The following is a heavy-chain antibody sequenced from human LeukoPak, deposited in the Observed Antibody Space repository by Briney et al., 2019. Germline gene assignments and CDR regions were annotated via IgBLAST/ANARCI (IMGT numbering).Heavy chain of an antibody. CDR1: GDSISSGDYY. J-gene: IGHJ3*02. CDR3: ARGPYSYDSSGAFDI. V-gene: IGHV4-61*02. CDR2: ISSSGST. D-gene: IGHD3-22*01. Sequence: PSQTLSLTCTVSGDSISSGDYYWSWILQPAGKGLEWIGRISSSGSTNYNPSLKSRDTISVDTSKNQFSLKLSSVTAADTAVYFCARGPYSYDSSGAFDIWGQGTMVTVSS.